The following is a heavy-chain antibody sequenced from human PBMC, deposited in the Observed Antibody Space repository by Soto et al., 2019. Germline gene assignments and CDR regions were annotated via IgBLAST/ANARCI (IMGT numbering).Heavy chain of an antibody. CDR2: VSYDGSNK. J-gene: IGHJ6*02. CDR3: AKAGAGYSYPGVMHV. Sequence: VRLSCAASGFTFSSYGMHWVRQAPGKGLEWVGVVSYDGSNKYYADSVKGRFTISIDNSKNTLYLQMNSLRAEDTAVYYCAKAGAGYSYPGVMHVWGQGTTVTVS. CDR1: GFTFSSYG. V-gene: IGHV3-30*18. D-gene: IGHD5-18*01.